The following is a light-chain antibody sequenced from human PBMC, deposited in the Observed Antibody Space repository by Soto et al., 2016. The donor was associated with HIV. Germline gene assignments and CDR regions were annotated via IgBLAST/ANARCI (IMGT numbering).Light chain of an antibody. CDR2: DNN. CDR1: NLWDKY. V-gene: IGLV3-1*01. Sequence: SYELTQPLSVSVSPGQTASITCSGANLWDKYVYWYQQKPGQSPLLVIQDNNRRPSGVPERFSGPNSWGTATLTITGTQAMDEGDYYCQVWNIKDYIFGPGTKVTVL. J-gene: IGLJ1*01. CDR3: QVWNIKDYI.